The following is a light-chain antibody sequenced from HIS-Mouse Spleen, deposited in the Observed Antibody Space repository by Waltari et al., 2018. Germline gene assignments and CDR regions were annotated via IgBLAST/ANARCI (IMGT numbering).Light chain of an antibody. Sequence: EIVMTQSPATLSVSPGERATLSCRASQSVSSNLAWYQQKPGQAPRLLIYGASIRATGIPARFSGSGSGTEFTLTISSMQSEDFAVYYCQQYNNWPPWTFGQGP. CDR3: QQYNNWPPWT. CDR2: GAS. CDR1: QSVSSN. V-gene: IGKV3-15*01. J-gene: IGKJ1*01.